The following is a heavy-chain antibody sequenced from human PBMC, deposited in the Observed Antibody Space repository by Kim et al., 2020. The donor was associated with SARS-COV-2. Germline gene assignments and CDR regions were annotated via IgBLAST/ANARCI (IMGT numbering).Heavy chain of an antibody. CDR1: GYTFTSYG. J-gene: IGHJ4*02. CDR3: ARDRSSLVRYFDWLLYGRPMYYFDY. Sequence: ASVKVSCKASGYTFTSYGISWVRQAPGQGLEWMGWISAYNGNTNYAQKLQGRVTMTTDTSTSTAYMELRSLRSDDTAVYYCARDRSSLVRYFDWLLYGRPMYYFDYWGQGTLVTVSS. V-gene: IGHV1-18*01. CDR2: ISAYNGNT. D-gene: IGHD3-9*01.